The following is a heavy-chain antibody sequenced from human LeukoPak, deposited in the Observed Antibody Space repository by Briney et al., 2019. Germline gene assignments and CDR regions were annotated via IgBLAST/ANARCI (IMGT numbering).Heavy chain of an antibody. D-gene: IGHD6-19*01. CDR1: GGSFSGYY. CDR3: ARAPYSSGWYEGYFQH. V-gene: IGHV4-34*01. J-gene: IGHJ1*01. CDR2: INHSGST. Sequence: SETLSLTCAVYGGSFSGYYWSWIRQPPGKGLEWIGEINHSGSTNYNPSLKSRVTISVDTSKNQFSLKLSSVTAADTAVYYCARAPYSSGWYEGYFQHWGQGTLVTVSS.